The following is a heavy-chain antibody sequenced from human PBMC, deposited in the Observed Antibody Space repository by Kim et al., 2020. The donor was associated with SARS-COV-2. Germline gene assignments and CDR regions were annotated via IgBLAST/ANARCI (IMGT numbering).Heavy chain of an antibody. CDR3: AKDRTWVAVAGPFDY. J-gene: IGHJ4*02. CDR1: GFTFSSYG. D-gene: IGHD6-19*01. V-gene: IGHV3-30*18. CDR2: ISYDGSNK. Sequence: GGSLRLSCAASGFTFSSYGMHWVRQAPGKGLEWVAVISYDGSNKYYADSVKGRFTISRDNSKNTLYLQMNSLRAEDTAVYYCAKDRTWVAVAGPFDYWGQGTLVTVSS.